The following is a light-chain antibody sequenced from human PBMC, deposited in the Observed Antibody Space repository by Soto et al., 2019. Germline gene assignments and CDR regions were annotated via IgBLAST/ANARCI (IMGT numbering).Light chain of an antibody. V-gene: IGLV2-14*01. CDR2: EVS. Sequence: QSVLTQPASVSGSPGQSITISCTGTSSDVGGYNYVSWYQQHPDKAPKLMIYEVSNRSSGVSNRFSGSKSGNTASLTISGLQAEDEADYYCSSYTSSSTLYVFGTGTKVTVL. CDR3: SSYTSSSTLYV. J-gene: IGLJ1*01. CDR1: SSDVGGYNY.